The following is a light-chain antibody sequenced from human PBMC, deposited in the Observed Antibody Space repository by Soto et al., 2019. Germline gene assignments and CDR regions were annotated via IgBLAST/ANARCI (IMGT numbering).Light chain of an antibody. CDR1: QSISSSY. Sequence: EIVLTQSPGTLSLSPGERATLSCRASQSISSSYLAWYQQKPGQAPRLLIYATSSRATGIPERFSGSGSGTDSTLTINRLEPEDFAVYYCQLYGSSPLYTFGQGTKLEIK. CDR3: QLYGSSPLYT. J-gene: IGKJ2*01. V-gene: IGKV3-20*01. CDR2: ATS.